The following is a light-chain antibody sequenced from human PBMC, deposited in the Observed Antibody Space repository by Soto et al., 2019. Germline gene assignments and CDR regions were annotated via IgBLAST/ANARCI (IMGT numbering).Light chain of an antibody. J-gene: IGKJ1*01. CDR3: QQYGSSGT. CDR2: GAS. CDR1: QSVSSSY. Sequence: EIVLTPSPSTLSLSPGERATLSCRASQSVSSSYLAWYQQKPGQAPRLLIYGASSRATGIPDRFSGSGSGTDFTLTISRLEPEDFAVYYCQQYGSSGTFGQGTEVDIK. V-gene: IGKV3-20*01.